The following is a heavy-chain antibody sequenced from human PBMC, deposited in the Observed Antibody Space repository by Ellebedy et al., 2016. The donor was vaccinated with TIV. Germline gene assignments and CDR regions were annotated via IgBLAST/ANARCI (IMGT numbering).Heavy chain of an antibody. Sequence: QTLSLTCAIPGDSVSSNSAGWNWIRHSPSRGLEWLGRTYYRSKWSNDYAESVKSRIAINPDTSKNQFSLQLNSVTPEDTAVYYCARRSSRNVMDVWGQGTTVTVTS. CDR2: TYYRSKWSN. CDR3: ARRSSRNVMDV. CDR1: GDSVSSNSAG. D-gene: IGHD6-13*01. J-gene: IGHJ6*02. V-gene: IGHV6-1*01.